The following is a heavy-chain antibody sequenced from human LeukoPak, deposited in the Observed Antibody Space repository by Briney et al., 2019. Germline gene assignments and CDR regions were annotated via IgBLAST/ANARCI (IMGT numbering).Heavy chain of an antibody. D-gene: IGHD6-19*01. CDR2: INHSGST. CDR1: GGSFSGYY. Sequence: PSETLSLTCAVYGGSFSGYYWSWIRQSPGKGLEWIGEINHSGSTNYNPSLKSRVTISVDTSKNQFSLKLSSVTAADTAVYYCARRPYSSGWYWFDPWGQGTLVTVSS. V-gene: IGHV4-34*01. J-gene: IGHJ5*02. CDR3: ARRPYSSGWYWFDP.